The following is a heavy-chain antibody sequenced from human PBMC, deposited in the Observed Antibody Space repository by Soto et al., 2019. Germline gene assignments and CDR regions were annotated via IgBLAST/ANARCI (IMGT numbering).Heavy chain of an antibody. Sequence: EVQLVESGGGLVQPGGSLRLSCAASGFTFSSKWMTWVRQAPGKGLEWVANIKEDGTVKYYVDSVKGRFTISRDNAENSLYLHMISLRAEDTALYYCATGGSWIDFVYWGQGTLVTVSS. CDR2: IKEDGTVK. CDR3: ATGGSWIDFVY. J-gene: IGHJ4*02. V-gene: IGHV3-7*05. D-gene: IGHD2-2*03. CDR1: GFTFSSKW.